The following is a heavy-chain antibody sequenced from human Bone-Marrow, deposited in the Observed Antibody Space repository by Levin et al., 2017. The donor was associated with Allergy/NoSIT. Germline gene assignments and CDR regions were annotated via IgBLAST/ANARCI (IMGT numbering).Heavy chain of an antibody. J-gene: IGHJ4*02. CDR1: GGSFSGYS. CDR3: ARERGTGVSDY. V-gene: IGHV4-34*01. Sequence: PSETLSLTCAVHGGSFSGYSWNWIRQPPGKGLEWIGQVNHNGATNYNPSLKSRVTITLDTSRNLFSLKVTSVTAADTAVYYCARERGTGVSDYWGQGTQVTVSS. CDR2: VNHNGAT. D-gene: IGHD7-27*01.